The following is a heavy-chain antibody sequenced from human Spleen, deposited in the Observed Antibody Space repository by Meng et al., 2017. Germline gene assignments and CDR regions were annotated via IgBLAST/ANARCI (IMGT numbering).Heavy chain of an antibody. D-gene: IGHD3-10*01. V-gene: IGHV3-9*01. CDR2: ISWNSGSI. CDR3: ASHYYGSGSLGIDY. CDR1: GFTFDDYA. Sequence: GGSLRLSCAASGFTFDDYAMHWVRQAPGKGLEWVSGISWNSGSIGYADSVKGRFTISRDNAKNSLYLQMNSLRAENTALYYCASHYYGSGSLGIDYWGQGTLVTVSS. J-gene: IGHJ4*02.